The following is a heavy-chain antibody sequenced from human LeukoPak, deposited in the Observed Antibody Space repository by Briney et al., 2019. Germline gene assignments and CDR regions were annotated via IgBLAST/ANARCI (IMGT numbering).Heavy chain of an antibody. CDR3: AKGSGLGSYEF. CDR1: GFAFSNYA. CDR2: TLPGGVNI. J-gene: IGHJ4*02. V-gene: IGHV3-23*01. Sequence: PGGSLRLSCAASGFAFSNYAMAWVRQAPGKGLEWVSGTLPGGVNIYYADPVKGRFTISRDNFKNTLYLQMSSLRSEDTAVYYCAKGSGLGSYEFWGQGTLVTVSS. D-gene: IGHD3-16*01.